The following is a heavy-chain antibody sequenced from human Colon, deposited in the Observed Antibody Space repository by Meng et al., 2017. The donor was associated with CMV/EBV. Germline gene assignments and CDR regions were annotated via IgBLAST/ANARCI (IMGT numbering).Heavy chain of an antibody. CDR2: IKGKTDGGTT. D-gene: IGHD1-1*01. V-gene: IGHV3-15*01. CDR1: GFNFNNAW. J-gene: IGHJ4*01. CDR3: AAGTGRSDFDY. Sequence: CAASGFNFNNAWMSWVRRAPGKGLEWVGRIKGKTDGGTTDYAAPVKGRFAISRDDSKDTVYVQMNSLQTEDTALYYCAAGTGRSDFDYWGHGILVTVSS.